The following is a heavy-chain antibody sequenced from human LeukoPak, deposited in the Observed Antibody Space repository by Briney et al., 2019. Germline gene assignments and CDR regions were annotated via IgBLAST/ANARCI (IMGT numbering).Heavy chain of an antibody. D-gene: IGHD6-19*01. CDR2: INHSGST. V-gene: IGHV4-34*01. Sequence: SETLSLTCAVYGGSFSDYYWGWIRQPPGKGLEWIGEINHSGSTNYNPSLKSRVTISVDTSKNQFSLKLSSVTAADTAVYYCARSRRSGRHNWFDPWGQGTLVTVSS. CDR1: GGSFSDYY. CDR3: ARSRRSGRHNWFDP. J-gene: IGHJ5*02.